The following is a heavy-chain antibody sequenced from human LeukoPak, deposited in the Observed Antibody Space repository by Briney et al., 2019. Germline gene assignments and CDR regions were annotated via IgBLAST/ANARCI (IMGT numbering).Heavy chain of an antibody. CDR2: IYTSGST. J-gene: IGHJ5*02. D-gene: IGHD3-22*01. Sequence: PSETLSLTCTVSGGSISSYYWSWIRQPPGKGLEWIGYIYTSGSTNYNPSLKSRVTISVDTSKNQFSLKLSSVTAADTAVYYCARVGSEYYYDSSTTNWFDPWGQGTLVTVSS. CDR3: ARVGSEYYYDSSTTNWFDP. CDR1: GGSISSYY. V-gene: IGHV4-4*09.